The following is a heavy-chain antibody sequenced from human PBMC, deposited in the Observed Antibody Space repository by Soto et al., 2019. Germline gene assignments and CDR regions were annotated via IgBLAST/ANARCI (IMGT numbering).Heavy chain of an antibody. J-gene: IGHJ4*02. CDR1: GGSFSGYY. V-gene: IGHV4-34*01. CDR2: INHSGTT. CDR3: ARRDTAMVYPYFDY. D-gene: IGHD5-18*01. Sequence: PSETLSLTCTVYGGSFSGYYWSWIRQSPGKGLEWIGEINHSGTTNYNPSLKRRVTISVDTSRNQFSLKLNSVTAADTAVYYCARRDTAMVYPYFDYWGQGTLVTVSS.